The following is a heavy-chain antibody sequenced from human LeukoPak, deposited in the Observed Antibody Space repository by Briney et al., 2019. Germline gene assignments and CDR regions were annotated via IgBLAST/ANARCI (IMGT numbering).Heavy chain of an antibody. CDR3: ARGNRLVIGSEEIDI. Sequence: ASVKVSCKASGGTFSSYAISWVRQAPGQGLEWMGRIIPIFGTANYAQKFQGRVTITTVESTSTAYMELSSLRSEDTAVYYCARGNRLVIGSEEIDIWGQGTMVTVSS. D-gene: IGHD3-10*01. J-gene: IGHJ3*02. CDR2: IIPIFGTA. V-gene: IGHV1-69*05. CDR1: GGTFSSYA.